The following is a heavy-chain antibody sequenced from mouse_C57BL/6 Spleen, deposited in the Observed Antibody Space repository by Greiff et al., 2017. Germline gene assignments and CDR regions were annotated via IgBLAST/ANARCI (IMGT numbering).Heavy chain of an antibody. J-gene: IGHJ3*01. Sequence: QVQLQQPGAELVKPGASVKVSCKASGYTFTSHWMPWVKQRPGQGLEWIGRIHSSDSDTNYNQKFKGTATLTVDKSSSTAYKQLSSLTSEDSAVYCCAAYFGSSYVFAYWGQGTLVTVSA. CDR3: AAYFGSSYVFAY. V-gene: IGHV1-74*01. D-gene: IGHD1-1*01. CDR1: GYTFTSHW. CDR2: IHSSDSDT.